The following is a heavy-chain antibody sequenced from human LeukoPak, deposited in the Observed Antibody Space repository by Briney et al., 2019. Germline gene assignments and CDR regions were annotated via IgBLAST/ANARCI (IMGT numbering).Heavy chain of an antibody. CDR1: GFTFNYYG. V-gene: IGHV3-33*01. D-gene: IGHD3-22*01. Sequence: PGRSLRLSCAASGFTFNYYGMHWVRQAPGKGLEWAAVIWSDGSKKYYADSVKGRFTVSRDDSKSTLYLQMNSLRVEDTALYFCARDDDTSSHYSRFDYWGQGTLVTVSS. CDR3: ARDDDTSSHYSRFDY. J-gene: IGHJ4*02. CDR2: IWSDGSKK.